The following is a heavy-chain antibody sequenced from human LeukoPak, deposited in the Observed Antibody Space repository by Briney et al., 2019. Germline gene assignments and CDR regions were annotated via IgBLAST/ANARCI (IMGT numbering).Heavy chain of an antibody. CDR1: GGSFSGYY. CDR3: ARVNGSVPRWFDP. V-gene: IGHV4-34*01. D-gene: IGHD3-10*01. CDR2: INHSGST. J-gene: IGHJ5*02. Sequence: PSETLSLTCAAYGGSFSGYYWSWIRQPPGKGLEWIGEINHSGSTNYNPSLKSRVTISVDTSKNQFSLKLSSVTAADTAVYYCARVNGSVPRWFDPWGQGTLVTVSS.